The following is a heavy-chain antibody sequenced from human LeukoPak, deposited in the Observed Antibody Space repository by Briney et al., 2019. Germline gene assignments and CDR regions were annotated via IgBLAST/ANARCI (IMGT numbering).Heavy chain of an antibody. CDR3: ARDNSGSFPPIFDH. V-gene: IGHV4-61*02. J-gene: IGHJ4*02. CDR1: GDSMTSGSYY. CDR2: VYPRGSA. Sequence: PSQTLSLTCTVSGDSMTSGSYYWSWIRQPAGKGLEWIGRVYPRGSATYNPSLKSRVTLSVDTSNNQVSLRLTSVTAADTAVYYCARDNSGSFPPIFDHWGQGFQVTVSS. D-gene: IGHD1-26*01.